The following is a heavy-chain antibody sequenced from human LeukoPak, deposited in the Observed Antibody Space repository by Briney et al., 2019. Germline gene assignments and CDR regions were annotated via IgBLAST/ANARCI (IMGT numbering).Heavy chain of an antibody. V-gene: IGHV4-34*01. CDR2: INHSGST. J-gene: IGHJ6*04. D-gene: IGHD3-16*01. CDR1: GGSFSGYY. Sequence: SETLSLTCAVYGGSFSGYYWSWIRQPPGKGLEWIGEINHSGSTNYNPSLKSRVTISVDTSKNQFSLKLSSVTAADTAVYYCARGAPWGSIYNYYVMDVWDKGTTVTVSS. CDR3: ARGAPWGSIYNYYVMDV.